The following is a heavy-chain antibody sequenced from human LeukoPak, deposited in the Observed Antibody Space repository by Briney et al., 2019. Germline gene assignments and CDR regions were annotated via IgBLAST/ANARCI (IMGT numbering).Heavy chain of an antibody. CDR1: GFTVSSNY. V-gene: IGHV3-53*01. Sequence: GGSLRLSCAASGFTVSSNYMSWVRQAPGKGLEWVSVIYSGGSTYYADSVKGRFTISRDNSKNTLYLQMNSLRAEDTAVYYCARDPGFAYFDYWGQGTLVTVSS. CDR2: IYSGGST. D-gene: IGHD6-25*01. J-gene: IGHJ4*01. CDR3: ARDPGFAYFDY.